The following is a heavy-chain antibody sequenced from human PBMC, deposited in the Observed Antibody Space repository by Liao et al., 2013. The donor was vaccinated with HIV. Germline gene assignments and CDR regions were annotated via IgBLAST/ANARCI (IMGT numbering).Heavy chain of an antibody. CDR1: DDSISSHY. D-gene: IGHD3-3*01. J-gene: IGHJ5*02. Sequence: QVQLQESGAGLVKPSETLSLTCTVSDDSISSHYWSWIRQPAGKGLEWIGRIYSSGSANYNPSLKSRVTMSVDTSKNQFSLKLSSVTAADTAVYYCARTDQYYDFWNGYENWFDPWGQGTLVTVSS. CDR3: ARTDQYYDFWNGYENWFDP. V-gene: IGHV4-4*07. CDR2: IYSSGSA.